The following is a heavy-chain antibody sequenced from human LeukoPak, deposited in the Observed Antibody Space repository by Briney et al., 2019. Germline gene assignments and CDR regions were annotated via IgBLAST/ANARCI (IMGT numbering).Heavy chain of an antibody. Sequence: SGGSLRLSCAASGFTFSTYAMHWVRQAPGKGLEWVAVISYDVSKTYYADSVKGRFTISRDNSKNTLYLQMNSLRAEDTAVYYCAKDGYSSGWYGRGYFDYWGQGTLVTVSS. D-gene: IGHD6-19*01. CDR2: ISYDVSKT. CDR3: AKDGYSSGWYGRGYFDY. V-gene: IGHV3-30*04. CDR1: GFTFSTYA. J-gene: IGHJ4*02.